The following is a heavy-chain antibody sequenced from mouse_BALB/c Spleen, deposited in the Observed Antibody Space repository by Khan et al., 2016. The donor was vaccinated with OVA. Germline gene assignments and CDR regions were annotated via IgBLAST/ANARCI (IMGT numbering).Heavy chain of an antibody. CDR1: GYTFTSYT. CDR3: ESGGAYHRSDCWFAY. V-gene: IGHV1-4*01. D-gene: IGHD2-14*01. CDR2: INPNNDYT. Sequence: QVQLKESRAELARPGASVKMSCKASGYTFTSYTIHWVRQRPGQAPEWIGHINPNNDYTNYNQNFKDKATLIVDNSSTTAYMQLSSLTSEDFAVYYSESGGAYHRSDCWFAYWGQGTLVTVSA. J-gene: IGHJ3*01.